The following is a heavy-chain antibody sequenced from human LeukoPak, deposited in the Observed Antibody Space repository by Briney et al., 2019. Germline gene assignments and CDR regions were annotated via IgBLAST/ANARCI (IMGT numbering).Heavy chain of an antibody. CDR2: IDPEDGET. CDR1: GYTLTELS. D-gene: IGHD6-19*01. J-gene: IGHJ3*02. Sequence: ASVKVSCKVSGYTLTELSMHWVRQAPGKGLEWMGGIDPEDGETVYAQKFQGRVTMTEDTSTDTAYMELSSLRSEDTAVYYCARQWLVLEGNLGVFDIWGQGTMVTVSS. V-gene: IGHV1-24*01. CDR3: ARQWLVLEGNLGVFDI.